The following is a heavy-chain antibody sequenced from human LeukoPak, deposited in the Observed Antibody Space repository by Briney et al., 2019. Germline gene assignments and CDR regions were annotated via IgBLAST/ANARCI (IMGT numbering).Heavy chain of an antibody. CDR3: VYAIGY. V-gene: IGHV3-9*01. CDR2: ISWNSGSI. J-gene: IGHJ4*02. Sequence: GGSLRLSCAASGFTFDDYAMHWVRQAPGKGLEWVSGISWNSGSIGYADSVKGRFTISRDNSKNTLYLQMNSLRAEDTAVYYCVYAIGYWGQGTLVTVSS. CDR1: GFTFDDYA. D-gene: IGHD2-8*01.